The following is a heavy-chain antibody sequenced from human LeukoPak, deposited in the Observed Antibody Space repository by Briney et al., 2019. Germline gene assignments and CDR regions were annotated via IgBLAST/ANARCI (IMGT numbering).Heavy chain of an antibody. CDR2: IRYDGSNK. CDR3: AAPDCGADCYSFNY. V-gene: IGHV3-30*02. CDR1: GFTFSSYG. J-gene: IGHJ4*02. Sequence: GGSLRLSCAASGFTFSSYGMHWVRQAPGKGLEWVAFIRYDGSNKYYADSVKGRFTISRDNSKNTLYLQMNNLRAEDTAVYYCAAPDCGADCYSFNYWGQGTLVTVSS. D-gene: IGHD2-21*01.